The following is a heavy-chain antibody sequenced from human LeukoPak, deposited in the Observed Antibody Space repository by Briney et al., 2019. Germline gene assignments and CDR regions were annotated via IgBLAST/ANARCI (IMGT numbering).Heavy chain of an antibody. J-gene: IGHJ4*01. D-gene: IGHD3-22*01. Sequence: GGSLRLSCAASGFTFSSYSMNWVRQAPGKGLEWVSSISSSSSYIYYADSVKGRFTISRDNAKNSLYLQMNSLRAEDTAVYYCAKGPQLNSGYHPDYWGHGTLVTVSS. CDR3: AKGPQLNSGYHPDY. CDR2: ISSSSSYI. V-gene: IGHV3-21*01. CDR1: GFTFSSYS.